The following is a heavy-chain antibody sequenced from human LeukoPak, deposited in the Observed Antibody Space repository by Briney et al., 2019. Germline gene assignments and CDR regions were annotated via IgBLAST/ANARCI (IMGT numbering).Heavy chain of an antibody. CDR1: GGSISSYY. Sequence: PSETLSLTCTVSGGSISSYYWSWIRQPPGKGLEWIGYIYYSGSTNYNPSLKSRVTISVDTPKNQFSLRLSSVTAADTAVYYCARGGTRFDPWGQGTLVTVSS. J-gene: IGHJ5*02. CDR3: ARGGTRFDP. CDR2: IYYSGST. D-gene: IGHD3-16*01. V-gene: IGHV4-59*01.